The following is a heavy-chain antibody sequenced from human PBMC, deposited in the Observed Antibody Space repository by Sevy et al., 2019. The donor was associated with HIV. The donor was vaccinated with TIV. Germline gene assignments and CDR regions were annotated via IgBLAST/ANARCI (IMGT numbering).Heavy chain of an antibody. CDR1: GYTFTTYP. J-gene: IGHJ4*02. V-gene: IGHV1-18*01. D-gene: IGHD3-22*01. CDR3: ARDSDGSGHYYADYFDY. Sequence: ASVKVSCKASGYTFTTYPIGWVRRAPGQGLEWMGWISTYSGETRDAQKFQGRATMTTDTSTSTAYLELRSLRSDDTAVYYCARDSDGSGHYYADYFDYWGQGTLVTVSS. CDR2: ISTYSGET.